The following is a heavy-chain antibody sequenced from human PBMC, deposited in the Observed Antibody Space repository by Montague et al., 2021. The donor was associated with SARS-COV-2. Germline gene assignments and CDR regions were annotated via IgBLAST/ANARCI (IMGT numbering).Heavy chain of an antibody. CDR2: ISGDGGKT. D-gene: IGHD3-22*01. V-gene: IGHV3-43*02. CDR1: GFTFDDYV. CDR3: AKGTYFYDSSGCYPESHYSYFDGMDV. J-gene: IGHJ6*02. Sequence: SLRLSCAASGFTFDDYVMYWVRQPPGKGLEWVSLISGDGGKTYYADSVKGRFTTSRDNGKNSLYLQMNSLGTEDTALYHCAKGTYFYDSSGCYPESHYSYFDGMDVWGQGTTVTVSS.